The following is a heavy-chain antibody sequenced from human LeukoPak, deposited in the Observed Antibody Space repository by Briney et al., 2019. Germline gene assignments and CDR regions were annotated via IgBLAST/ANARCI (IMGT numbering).Heavy chain of an antibody. D-gene: IGHD3-9*01. CDR3: ARDPTPRDDILTGYFVNFDY. CDR2: ISYDGSNK. V-gene: IGHV3-30*03. CDR1: GFTFSSYG. Sequence: GRSLRLSCAASGFTFSSYGMHWVRQAPGKGLEWVAVISYDGSNKYYADSVKGRFTISRDNSKNTLYLQMNSLRAEDTAVYYCARDPTPRDDILTGYFVNFDYWGQGTLVTVSS. J-gene: IGHJ4*02.